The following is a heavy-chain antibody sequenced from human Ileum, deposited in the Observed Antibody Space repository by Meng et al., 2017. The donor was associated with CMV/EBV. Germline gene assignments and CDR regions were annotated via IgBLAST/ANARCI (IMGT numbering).Heavy chain of an antibody. CDR3: AKGEYYYDSDAYYYYFHY. D-gene: IGHD3-22*01. V-gene: IGHV3-66*01. Sequence: FTVSNNYLIWVRQTPGKGLEWVSIIYSDGNTFYADSVKGRFTISRDNFKNTVYLQMNTLKPEDMAVYYCAKGEYYYDSDAYYYYFHYWGQGTLVTVSS. CDR1: FTVSNNY. CDR2: IYSDGNT. J-gene: IGHJ1*01.